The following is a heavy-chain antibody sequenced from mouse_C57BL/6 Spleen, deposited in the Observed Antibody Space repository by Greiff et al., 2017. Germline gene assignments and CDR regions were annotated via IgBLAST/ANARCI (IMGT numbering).Heavy chain of an antibody. J-gene: IGHJ4*01. Sequence: QVHVKQSGAELVKPGASVKMSCKASGYTFTSYWITWVKQRPGQGLEWIGDIYPGSGSTNYNEKFKSKATLTVDTSSSTAYMQLSSLTSEDSAVYYCARYDGADGSYAMDYWGQGTSVTVSS. CDR2: IYPGSGST. V-gene: IGHV1-55*01. CDR3: ARYDGADGSYAMDY. D-gene: IGHD1-1*01. CDR1: GYTFTSYW.